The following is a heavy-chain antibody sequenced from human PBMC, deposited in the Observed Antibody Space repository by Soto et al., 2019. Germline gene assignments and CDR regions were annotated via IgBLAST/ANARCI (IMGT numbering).Heavy chain of an antibody. CDR3: AKDKVSGGFLEWLFDY. D-gene: IGHD3-3*01. V-gene: IGHV3-9*01. CDR2: ISWNSGSI. J-gene: IGHJ4*02. Sequence: GGSLRLSCAASGFTFDDYAMHWVRQAPGKGLEWVSGISWNSGSIGYADSVKGRFTISRDNAKNSLYLQMNSLRAEDTALYYCAKDKVSGGFLEWLFDYWGQGTLVTVSS. CDR1: GFTFDDYA.